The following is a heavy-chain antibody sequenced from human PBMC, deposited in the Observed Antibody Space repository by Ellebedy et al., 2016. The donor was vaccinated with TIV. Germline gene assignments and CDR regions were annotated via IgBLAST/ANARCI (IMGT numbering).Heavy chain of an antibody. V-gene: IGHV3-33*01. CDR3: ARGPPTSTEAIAAAGELDY. CDR2: IWYDGSYK. CDR1: GFTFSTYG. D-gene: IGHD6-13*01. J-gene: IGHJ4*02. Sequence: PGGSLRLSCAASGFTFSTYGMHWVRQAPGKGLEWVAVIWYDGSYKYYADSVKGRFTISRDNSKNTLYLQMNSLRAEDTALYYCARGPPTSTEAIAAAGELDYWGQGTLVTVSS.